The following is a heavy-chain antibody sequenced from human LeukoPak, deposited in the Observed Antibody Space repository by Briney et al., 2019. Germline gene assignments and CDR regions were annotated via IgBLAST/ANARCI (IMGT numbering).Heavy chain of an antibody. D-gene: IGHD5/OR15-5a*01. CDR1: GFTFSSYV. Sequence: GGSLRLSCAASGFTFSSYVMNWVRQAPGKGLEWVSVIGGSGDNTDYADSVKGRFTISRDNSRNALYLQMTSLRAEDTAIYYCARGGVVSTSYWGQGALVTVSS. V-gene: IGHV3-23*01. CDR3: ARGGVVSTSY. J-gene: IGHJ4*02. CDR2: IGGSGDNT.